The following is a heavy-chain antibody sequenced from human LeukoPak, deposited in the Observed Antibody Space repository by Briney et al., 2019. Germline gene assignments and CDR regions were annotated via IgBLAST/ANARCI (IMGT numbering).Heavy chain of an antibody. V-gene: IGHV3-23*01. D-gene: IGHD2-2*01. J-gene: IGHJ4*02. CDR1: GFTFSSYA. CDR3: AKGRIVPAALLDY. CDR2: ISGSDDST. Sequence: GSLRLSCAASGFTFSSYAMNWVRQAPGKGLEWDSAISGSDDSTYYADSVKGRFTISRDTSKNTLYLQMNSLRAEDTAIYYCAKGRIVPAALLDYWGQGTLVTVSS.